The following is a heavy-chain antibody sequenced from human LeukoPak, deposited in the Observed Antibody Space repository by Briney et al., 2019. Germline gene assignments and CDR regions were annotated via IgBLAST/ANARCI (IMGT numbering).Heavy chain of an antibody. V-gene: IGHV3-15*01. J-gene: IGHJ4*02. CDR1: RITFEDAW. CDR3: TTAGFD. CDR2: IKSKTHGETI. Sequence: GDSLTISCAASRITFEDAWMTWVRQAPGKGLEWIGRIKSKTHGETIDYAAPVKGRFTISRDDSKNMVYLRMNSLISEDTAVYYCTTAGFDWGQGTLVTVSS.